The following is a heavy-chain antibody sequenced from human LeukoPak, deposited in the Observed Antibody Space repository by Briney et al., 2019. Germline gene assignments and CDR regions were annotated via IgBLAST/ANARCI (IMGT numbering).Heavy chain of an antibody. Sequence: PSETLSLTCTVSGGSISSGSYYWSWIRQPAGKRLEWIGRIYTSGTTNYNPSLKSRVTISVDTSKNQFSLKLSSVTAADTAVYYCARAYSGYDYYFDYWGQGTLVTVSS. J-gene: IGHJ4*02. D-gene: IGHD5-12*01. CDR2: IYTSGTT. CDR3: ARAYSGYDYYFDY. CDR1: GGSISSGSYY. V-gene: IGHV4-61*02.